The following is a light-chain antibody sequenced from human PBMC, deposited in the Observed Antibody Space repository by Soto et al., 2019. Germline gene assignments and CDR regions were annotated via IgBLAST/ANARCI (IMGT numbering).Light chain of an antibody. Sequence: QSALTQPASVSGSPGQSITISCTGTSSDVGTYNYVSWYQHHPGKAPKLIIYEVSNRPSGVSDRFSGSKSGDTASLTISGLQAEDEADYYCTSYTAFSTDILFGGGTKLTVL. CDR3: TSYTAFSTDIL. J-gene: IGLJ2*01. CDR2: EVS. CDR1: SSDVGTYNY. V-gene: IGLV2-14*01.